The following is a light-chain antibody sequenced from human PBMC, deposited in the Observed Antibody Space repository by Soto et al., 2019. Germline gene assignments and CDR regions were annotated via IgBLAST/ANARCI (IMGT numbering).Light chain of an antibody. CDR1: QSVSSPY. CDR3: QRYDISPFP. V-gene: IGKV3-20*01. J-gene: IGKJ2*01. CDR2: GAS. Sequence: EIVLTQSPGTLSLSPGERATLSCRASQSVSSPYLAWYQQKPGQAPRLLIYGASSRATGIPDRFSGSGSGTDSTLTISRLEPEDCAVYYCQRYDISPFPFGQGTKLEIK.